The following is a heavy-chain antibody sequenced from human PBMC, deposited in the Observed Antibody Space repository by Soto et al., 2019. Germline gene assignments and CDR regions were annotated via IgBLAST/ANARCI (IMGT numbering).Heavy chain of an antibody. D-gene: IGHD3-22*01. J-gene: IGHJ6*02. CDR3: ATEPYHYCPTGVDV. CDR2: TKSEADGATT. Sequence: EVQLLESGGDLVKPGGSLRLSCVASGFSFSSGWMNWVRQAPGKGLEWVGRTKSEADGATTDYSPPVKGRFSISRDDSKNTLYLYMNSLKSEDTAVYYCATEPYHYCPTGVDVWGQGATVIVSS. V-gene: IGHV3-15*07. CDR1: GFSFSSGW.